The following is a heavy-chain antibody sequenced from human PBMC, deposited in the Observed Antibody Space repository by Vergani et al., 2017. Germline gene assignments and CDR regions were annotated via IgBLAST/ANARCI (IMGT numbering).Heavy chain of an antibody. CDR1: GFTFSSYA. Sequence: QVQLVESGGGVVQPGRSLRLSCAASGFTFSSYAMHWVRQAPGKGLEWVAVISYDGSNKYYADSVKGRFTISRDNSKNTLYLQINSLRAEDTAVYYCARASYDGIFGVVIIGDYFDYWGQGTLVTVSS. CDR2: ISYDGSNK. J-gene: IGHJ4*02. V-gene: IGHV3-30-3*01. CDR3: ARASYDGIFGVVIIGDYFDY. D-gene: IGHD3-3*01.